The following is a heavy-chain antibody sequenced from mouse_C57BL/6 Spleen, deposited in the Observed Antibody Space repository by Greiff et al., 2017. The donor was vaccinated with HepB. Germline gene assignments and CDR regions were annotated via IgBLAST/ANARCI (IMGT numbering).Heavy chain of an antibody. CDR3: AREGGDYEGYAMDY. CDR1: GYTFTSYW. CDR2: IYPGSGST. D-gene: IGHD2-4*01. J-gene: IGHJ4*01. Sequence: QVQLQQPGAELVKPGASVKMSCKASGYTFTSYWITWVKQRPGQGLEWIGDIYPGSGSTNYNEKFKSKATLTVDTSSSTAYMQLSSLTSEDSAVYYCAREGGDYEGYAMDYWGRGTSVTVSS. V-gene: IGHV1-55*01.